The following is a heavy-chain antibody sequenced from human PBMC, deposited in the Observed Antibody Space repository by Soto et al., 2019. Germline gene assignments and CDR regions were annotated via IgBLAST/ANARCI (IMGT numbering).Heavy chain of an antibody. J-gene: IGHJ4*02. CDR2: IYYSGGT. V-gene: IGHV4-4*02. CDR1: GDSINSNYC. CDR3: ARDTGWGLGY. Sequence: QVQLQESGPGLVRPSGTLSLTCAVSGDSINSNYCWTWVRQPPGKGLEWIAEIYYSGGTSYNPSLKRLVTISMDKSKNQFSLNLTSVTAADTAMYYCARDTGWGLGYWGQGTLVTVSS. D-gene: IGHD6-19*01.